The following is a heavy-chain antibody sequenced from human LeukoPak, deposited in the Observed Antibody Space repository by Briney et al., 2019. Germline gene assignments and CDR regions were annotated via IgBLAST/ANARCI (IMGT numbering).Heavy chain of an antibody. Sequence: GGSLRLSCAASGFTVSSNYMSWVRQAPGKGLEWVSVIYSGGSTYYADSVKGRFTISRDNSKNTLYLQMNSLRAEDTAVHYCARQGVSITMVRGPYYFDYWGQGTLVTVSS. V-gene: IGHV3-53*01. D-gene: IGHD3-10*01. CDR1: GFTVSSNY. J-gene: IGHJ4*02. CDR2: IYSGGST. CDR3: ARQGVSITMVRGPYYFDY.